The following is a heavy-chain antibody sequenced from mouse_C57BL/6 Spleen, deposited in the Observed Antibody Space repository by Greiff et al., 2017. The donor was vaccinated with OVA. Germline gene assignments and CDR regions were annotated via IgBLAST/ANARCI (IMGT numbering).Heavy chain of an antibody. D-gene: IGHD2-4*01. J-gene: IGHJ3*01. V-gene: IGHV1-26*01. CDR1: GYTFTDYY. CDR2: INPNNGGT. Sequence: VQLQQCGPELVKPGASVKISCKASGYTFTDYYMNWVKQSHGKSLEWIGDINPNNGGTSYNQKFKGKATLTVDKSSSTAYMELRSLTSEDSAVYYCASLIYYDPFAYWGQGTLVTVSA. CDR3: ASLIYYDPFAY.